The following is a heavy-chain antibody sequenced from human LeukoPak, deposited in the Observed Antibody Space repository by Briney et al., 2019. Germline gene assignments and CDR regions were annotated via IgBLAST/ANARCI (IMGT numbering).Heavy chain of an antibody. CDR1: GFTFRTYA. Sequence: GGSLRLSCAASGFTFRTYAMSWVRQAPGKWLEWVSTVTGSGGSSYYADSVKGRFTISRDNSKNTLFLQTNSLRAEDTAVYYCAKEGIAAPLYYFDYWGQGNLVTVSS. CDR2: VTGSGGSS. J-gene: IGHJ4*02. V-gene: IGHV3-23*01. CDR3: AKEGIAAPLYYFDY. D-gene: IGHD6-13*01.